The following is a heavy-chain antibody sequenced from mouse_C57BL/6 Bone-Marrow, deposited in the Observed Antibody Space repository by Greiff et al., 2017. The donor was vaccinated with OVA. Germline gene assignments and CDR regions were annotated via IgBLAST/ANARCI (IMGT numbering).Heavy chain of an antibody. CDR3: TRLLDAMDY. CDR1: GFTFSSYA. Sequence: EVQLQESGEGLVKPGGSLKLSCAASGFTFSSYAMSWVRQTPEKRLEWVAYISSGGDYIYYADTVKGRITISRDNARNTLYLQMSSLKSEDTAMYYCTRLLDAMDYWGQGTTVTVSS. J-gene: IGHJ4*01. V-gene: IGHV5-9-1*02. D-gene: IGHD2-1*01. CDR2: ISSGGDYI.